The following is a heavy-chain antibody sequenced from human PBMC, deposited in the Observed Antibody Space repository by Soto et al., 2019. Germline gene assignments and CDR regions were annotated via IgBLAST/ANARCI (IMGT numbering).Heavy chain of an antibody. Sequence: ASVKVSCKASGYTFTSYYMHWVRQAPGQGLEWMGIINPSGGSTSYAQKFQGRVTMTRDTSTSTVYMELSSLRSEDTAVYYCAREAEGRNEGYYYGMDVGGKGTRVTVPQ. J-gene: IGHJ6*04. CDR2: INPSGGST. CDR3: AREAEGRNEGYYYGMDV. D-gene: IGHD1-1*01. CDR1: GYTFTSYY. V-gene: IGHV1-46*01.